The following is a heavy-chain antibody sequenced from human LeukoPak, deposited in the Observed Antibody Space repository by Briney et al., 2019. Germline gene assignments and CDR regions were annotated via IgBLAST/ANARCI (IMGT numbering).Heavy chain of an antibody. J-gene: IGHJ4*02. CDR2: ISSSSSYI. CDR1: GFTFSSYS. D-gene: IGHD5-18*01. V-gene: IGHV3-21*01. Sequence: PGGSLRLSCAASGFTFSSYSMNWVRQAPGKGLEWVSSISSSSSYIYYADSVKGRFTISRDNAKNSLYLQMNSLRAEDTAVYYCAREDRGYSYGHDYWGQGTLVTVSS. CDR3: AREDRGYSYGHDY.